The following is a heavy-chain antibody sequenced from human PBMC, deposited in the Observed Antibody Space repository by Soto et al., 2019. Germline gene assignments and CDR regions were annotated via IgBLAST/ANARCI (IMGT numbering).Heavy chain of an antibody. Sequence: GESLKISCKGSGYSFTSYWIGWVRQMPGKGLEWMGIIYPGDSHTKYNPSFQGQVTISADTSISTAYLQWSSLKASDTVMYYCARLTNFYYMDVWGKGSTVTVSS. CDR3: ARLTNFYYMDV. CDR1: GYSFTSYW. CDR2: IYPGDSHT. J-gene: IGHJ6*03. V-gene: IGHV5-51*01.